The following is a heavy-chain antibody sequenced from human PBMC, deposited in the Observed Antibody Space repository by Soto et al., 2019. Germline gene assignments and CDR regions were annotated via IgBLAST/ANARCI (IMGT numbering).Heavy chain of an antibody. CDR1: GGSISSYY. CDR2: IYYSGST. CDR3: ARQRGVTRPRNWFDP. Sequence: PSETLSLTCTVSGGSISSYYWSWIRQPPGKGLEWIGYIYYSGSTYYNPSLKSRVTISVDTSKNQFSLKLSSVTAADTAVYYCARQRGVTRPRNWFDPWGQGTLVTVSS. J-gene: IGHJ5*02. D-gene: IGHD2-21*02. V-gene: IGHV4-59*04.